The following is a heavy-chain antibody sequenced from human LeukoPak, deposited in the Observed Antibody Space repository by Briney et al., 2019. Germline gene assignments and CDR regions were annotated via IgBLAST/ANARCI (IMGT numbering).Heavy chain of an antibody. D-gene: IGHD3-10*01. CDR2: IYSGGST. J-gene: IGHJ6*02. CDR3: ARDREITVVRGAHYYGMDV. V-gene: IGHV3-66*01. CDR1: GFTVTNYY. Sequence: GGSLRLSCAASGFTVTNYYMSWVRQAPGKGLEWVSVIYSGGSTYYADSVKGRFTTSRDNSKNTLYLQMNSLRAEDTAVYYCARDREITVVRGAHYYGMDVWGQGTTVTVS.